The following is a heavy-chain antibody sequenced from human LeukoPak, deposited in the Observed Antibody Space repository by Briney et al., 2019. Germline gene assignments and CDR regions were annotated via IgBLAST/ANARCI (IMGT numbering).Heavy chain of an antibody. CDR1: GGSISSSSYF. Sequence: SETLSLTCSVSGGSISSSSYFWGWIRQPPGKGLEWIASVHHSGSTYYNPSLKSRLTISVDTSKNQFSLKMSSVTAADTAVYFCARQLYVSGSYYAPMDVWGKGATVTISS. D-gene: IGHD3-10*01. CDR3: ARQLYVSGSYYAPMDV. CDR2: VHHSGST. J-gene: IGHJ6*03. V-gene: IGHV4-39*01.